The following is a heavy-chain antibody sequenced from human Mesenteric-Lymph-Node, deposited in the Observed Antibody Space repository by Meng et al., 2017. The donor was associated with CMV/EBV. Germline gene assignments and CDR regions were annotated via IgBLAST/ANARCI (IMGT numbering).Heavy chain of an antibody. CDR2: ISGSGGST. D-gene: IGHD3-3*01. CDR3: AKDYYDFWSGLPRTFYYFDY. Sequence: GESLKISCVVSGFTFSSYWMHWVRQAPGKGLEWVSAISGSGGSTYYADSVKGRFTISRDNSKNTLYLQMNSLRAEDTAVYYCAKDYYDFWSGLPRTFYYFDYWGQGTLVTVSS. J-gene: IGHJ4*02. V-gene: IGHV3-23*01. CDR1: GFTFSSYW.